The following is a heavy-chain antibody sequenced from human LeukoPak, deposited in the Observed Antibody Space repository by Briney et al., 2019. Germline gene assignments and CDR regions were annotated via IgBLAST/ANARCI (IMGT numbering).Heavy chain of an antibody. V-gene: IGHV1-8*03. CDR3: ARGLGPGRMGGIGY. Sequence: EASVKVSCKASGYTFTSYDINWVRQATGQGLEWMGWMNPNSGNTGYAQKFQGRVTITRNTSISTAYMELSSLRSEDTAVYYCARGLGPGRMGGIGYWGQGTLVTVSS. CDR1: GYTFTSYD. CDR2: MNPNSGNT. J-gene: IGHJ4*02. D-gene: IGHD2-8*01.